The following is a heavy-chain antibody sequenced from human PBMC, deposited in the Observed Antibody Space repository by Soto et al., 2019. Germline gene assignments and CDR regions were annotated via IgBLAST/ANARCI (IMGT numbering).Heavy chain of an antibody. D-gene: IGHD6-13*01. CDR2: IYYSGST. J-gene: IGHJ4*02. Sequence: QVQLQESGPGLVKPSETLSLTCTVSGGSISSYYWSWIRQPPGKGLEWFGYIYYSGSTNYNPSLKSRVTISVDTSKNQFSLKLSSVTAADTAVYYCARRYGTVFDYWGQGTLVTVSS. CDR3: ARRYGTVFDY. CDR1: GGSISSYY. V-gene: IGHV4-59*01.